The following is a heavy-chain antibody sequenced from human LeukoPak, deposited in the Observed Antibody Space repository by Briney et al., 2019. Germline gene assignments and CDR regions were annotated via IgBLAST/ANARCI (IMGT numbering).Heavy chain of an antibody. V-gene: IGHV1-69*13. CDR1: GGTFSSYA. J-gene: IGHJ4*02. CDR2: IIPIFGTA. D-gene: IGHD3-22*01. CDR3: AVMRYYYDSSGSLAPFDY. Sequence: SVKVSCKASGGTFSSYAISWVRQAPGQGLEWMGGIIPIFGTANYAQKFQGRVTITADESTSTAYMELSSLRSEDTAVYHCAVMRYYYDSSGSLAPFDYWGQGTLVTVSS.